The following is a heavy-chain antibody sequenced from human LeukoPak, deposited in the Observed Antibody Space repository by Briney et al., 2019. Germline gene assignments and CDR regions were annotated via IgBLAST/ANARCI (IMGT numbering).Heavy chain of an antibody. V-gene: IGHV3-23*01. CDR2: ISANGVNT. CDR1: GFNFDIYG. CDR3: ARTSHYVDIAATIPYGIYYFDY. J-gene: IGHJ4*02. D-gene: IGHD5-12*01. Sequence: PGGSLRLSCAASGFNFDIYGMSWVRQAPGKGLDWLSAISANGVNTYYGDSVKGRFTISRDNSKNTLYLHMHSLRSDDTAVYYCARTSHYVDIAATIPYGIYYFDYWGQGTLVTVSS.